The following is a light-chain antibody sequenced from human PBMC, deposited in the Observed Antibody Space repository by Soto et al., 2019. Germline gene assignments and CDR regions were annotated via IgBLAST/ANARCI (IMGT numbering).Light chain of an antibody. J-gene: IGLJ2*01. Sequence: QAVVTQPASVSGSPGQSITISCTGTSSDVGSYNLVSWYQQHPGKAPKLMIYEVSKRPSGVSNRFSGSKSGNTASLTIAGLQAEDEADYYCCSYAGSRTGVVFGGGTKLTVL. CDR1: SSDVGSYNL. V-gene: IGLV2-23*02. CDR3: CSYAGSRTGVV. CDR2: EVS.